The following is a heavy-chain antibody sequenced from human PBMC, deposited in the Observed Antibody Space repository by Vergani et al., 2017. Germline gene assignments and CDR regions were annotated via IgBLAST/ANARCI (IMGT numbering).Heavy chain of an antibody. CDR3: ARDPDIVVVPAAPYYYYYYGMAV. CDR1: GYTFTSYG. D-gene: IGHD2-2*01. Sequence: QVQLVQSGAEVKKPGASVKVSCKASGYTFTSYGISWVRQAPGQGLEWLGWISAYNGNTNYAQKLQGRVTMTTDTSTSTAYMELRSLRSDDTAVYYCARDPDIVVVPAAPYYYYYYGMAVWGQGTTVTVSS. V-gene: IGHV1-18*04. J-gene: IGHJ6*02. CDR2: ISAYNGNT.